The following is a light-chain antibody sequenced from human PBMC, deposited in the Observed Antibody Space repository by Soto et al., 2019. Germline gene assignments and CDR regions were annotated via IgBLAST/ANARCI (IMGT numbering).Light chain of an antibody. J-gene: IGLJ2*01. CDR1: SSNIGAGYD. Sequence: QPVLTQPPSVSGAPGQRVTISCTGSSSNIGAGYDVHWYQQLPGTAPKLLIYGNSNRPSGVPDRFSGSKSGTSASLAITGLQAEDEAGYYCQSYDSSLSVVFGGGTKLTVL. CDR2: GNS. V-gene: IGLV1-40*01. CDR3: QSYDSSLSVV.